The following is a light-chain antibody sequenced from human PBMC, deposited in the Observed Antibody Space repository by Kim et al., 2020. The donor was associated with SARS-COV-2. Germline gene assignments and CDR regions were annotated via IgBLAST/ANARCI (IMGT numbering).Light chain of an antibody. J-gene: IGLJ2*01. Sequence: LTQPHSVSEYPGKTVTISCTRSSGNIASNYVQWYQQRPGSVPTTVIYEDDQRPSGVPDRFSGSIDSSANSASLTISGLQTEDEADYYCQSFDTNSVVFGGGTQLTVL. CDR1: SGNIASNY. CDR2: EDD. V-gene: IGLV6-57*03. CDR3: QSFDTNSVV.